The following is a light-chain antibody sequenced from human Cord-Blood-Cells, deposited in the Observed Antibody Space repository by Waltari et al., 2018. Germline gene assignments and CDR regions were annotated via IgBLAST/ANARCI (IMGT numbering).Light chain of an antibody. CDR3: QQYNSYSSLT. V-gene: IGKV1-5*03. CDR1: QSISSW. Sequence: DIQMTQSPSTLSASVGDRVTITCRASQSISSWLAWYQQKPGKAPKLLIYKACSLESGVPSRFSGSGSWTEFTLTISSLQPDDFATYYCQQYNSYSSLTFGGGTKVEIK. CDR2: KAC. J-gene: IGKJ4*01.